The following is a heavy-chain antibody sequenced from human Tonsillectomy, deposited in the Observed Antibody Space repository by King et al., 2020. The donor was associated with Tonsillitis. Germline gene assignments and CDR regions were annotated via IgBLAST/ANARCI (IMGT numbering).Heavy chain of an antibody. Sequence: QLQESGPGLVKPSDTLSLTCTVSGGSISGYYWSWIRQPPGKGLEWIGYIHYSGSTNHNPSLWSRVTISVDRSKNQFSLKFTSVTAADTAVYYCARVPKNCSGGSCYSRFWFDPWGQGTLVTVSS. CDR2: IHYSGST. V-gene: IGHV4-59*12. D-gene: IGHD2-15*01. J-gene: IGHJ5*02. CDR3: ARVPKNCSGGSCYSRFWFDP. CDR1: GGSISGYY.